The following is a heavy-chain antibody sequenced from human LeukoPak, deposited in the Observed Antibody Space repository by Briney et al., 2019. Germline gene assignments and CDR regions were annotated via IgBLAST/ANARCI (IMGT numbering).Heavy chain of an antibody. D-gene: IGHD4-17*01. Sequence: PSQTLSLTCTVSGGSISSGDYYWSWIRQPPGKGPEWIGYIYYSGSTYYNPSLKSRVTISVDTSKNQFSLKLSSVTAADTAVYYCARGVTTDYFDYWGQGTLVTVSS. CDR2: IYYSGST. CDR3: ARGVTTDYFDY. CDR1: GGSISSGDYY. V-gene: IGHV4-30-4*08. J-gene: IGHJ4*02.